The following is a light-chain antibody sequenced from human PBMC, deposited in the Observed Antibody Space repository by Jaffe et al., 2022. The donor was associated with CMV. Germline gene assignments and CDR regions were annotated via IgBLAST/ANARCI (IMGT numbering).Light chain of an antibody. V-gene: IGLV1-44*01. CDR3: ATWDDNLNGDV. CDR1: SSNIGRNT. J-gene: IGLJ1*01. CDR2: STN. Sequence: QSVLTQSPSASGTPGQRVTISCSGSSSNIGRNTVNWYQQVPGTAPKLLIYSTNLRPSGVPDRFSGSKSGTSASLAISGLQSDDEADYYCATWDDNLNGDVFGTGTKVTVL.